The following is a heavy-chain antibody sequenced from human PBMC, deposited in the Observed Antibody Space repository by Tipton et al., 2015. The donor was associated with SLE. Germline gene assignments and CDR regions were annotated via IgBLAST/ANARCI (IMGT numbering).Heavy chain of an antibody. V-gene: IGHV4-4*02. CDR3: AREVGVVATGWFDP. Sequence: TLSLTCAVSGDSISSSTWWTWVRQPPGKRPEWIGEIYPSGDTNYNPSLKSRVAISLDNSKNQFSLRLTSMTAADTALYYCAREVGVVATGWFDPWGQGTLVTVSS. CDR1: GDSISSSTW. D-gene: IGHD1-26*01. J-gene: IGHJ5*02. CDR2: IYPSGDT.